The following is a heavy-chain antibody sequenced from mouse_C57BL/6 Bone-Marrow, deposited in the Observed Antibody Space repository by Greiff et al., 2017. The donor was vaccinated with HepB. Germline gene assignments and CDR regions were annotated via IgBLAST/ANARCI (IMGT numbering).Heavy chain of an antibody. V-gene: IGHV1-69*01. CDR2: IDPSDSYT. D-gene: IGHD2-2*01. CDR1: GYTFTSYW. CDR3: ARTIWLRRDWYFDV. J-gene: IGHJ1*03. Sequence: VQLQQPGAELVMPGASVKLSCKASGYTFTSYWMHWVKQRPGQGLEWIGEIDPSDSYTNYNQKFKGKSTLTVDKSSSTAYMQLSSLTSEDSAVYYCARTIWLRRDWYFDVWGTGTTVTVSS.